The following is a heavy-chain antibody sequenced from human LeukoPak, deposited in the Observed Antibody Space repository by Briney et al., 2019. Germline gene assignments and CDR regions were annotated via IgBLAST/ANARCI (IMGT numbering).Heavy chain of an antibody. Sequence: SETLSLTCAVSGGSTRSNNWWTWVRQPPGKGLEWIGEIFHSGSTNYNSSLKSRVTISLDESENHFSLKLSSVTAADTAVYYCASLVEMATILFDYWGQGTLVTVSS. CDR1: GGSTRSNNW. V-gene: IGHV4-4*02. CDR2: IFHSGST. D-gene: IGHD5-24*01. J-gene: IGHJ4*02. CDR3: ASLVEMATILFDY.